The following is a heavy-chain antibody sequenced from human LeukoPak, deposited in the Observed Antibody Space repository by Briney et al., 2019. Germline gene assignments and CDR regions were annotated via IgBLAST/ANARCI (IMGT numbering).Heavy chain of an antibody. J-gene: IGHJ4*02. CDR1: GFTFSSYG. D-gene: IGHD3-10*01. Sequence: GGSLRLSCAASGFTFSSYGMHWVRQAPGKGLEWVAFIRDDGGNRYHADSVKGRFTISRDNSKNALYLEMNSLRAEDTGVYYCAKEYYGSGSYYDYWGQGTLVTVSS. CDR2: IRDDGGNR. V-gene: IGHV3-30*02. CDR3: AKEYYGSGSYYDY.